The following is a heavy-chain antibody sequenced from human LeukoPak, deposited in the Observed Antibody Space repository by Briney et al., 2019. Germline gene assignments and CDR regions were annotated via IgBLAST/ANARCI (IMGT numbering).Heavy chain of an antibody. J-gene: IGHJ3*02. CDR2: ISSDSKYI. V-gene: IGHV3-21*01. D-gene: IGHD1-26*01. Sequence: GGSLRLSCAAAGFSFSGYSINWGGRVPGKGLEWASSISSDSKYIYYAGSMKGRFTVSRDNARNSLYLQMNSLGAEDTAVYYCARGHSGSYQRNDAFDIWGQGTMVTVSS. CDR3: ARGHSGSYQRNDAFDI. CDR1: GFSFSGYS.